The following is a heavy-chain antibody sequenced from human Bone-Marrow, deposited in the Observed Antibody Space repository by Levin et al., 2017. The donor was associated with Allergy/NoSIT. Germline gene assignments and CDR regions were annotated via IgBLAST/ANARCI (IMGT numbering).Heavy chain of an antibody. CDR1: GFTFSSYW. D-gene: IGHD6-6*01. V-gene: IGHV3-74*01. Sequence: HTGGSLRLSCAASGFTFSSYWMHWVRQVPGKGLVWVARINIDGSITNYADSVKGRFTISRDNAKNTLFLQMNSLRAEDTSVYYCARIPPSLAARPFDYWGQGTLVTVSS. CDR2: INIDGSIT. J-gene: IGHJ4*02. CDR3: ARIPPSLAARPFDY.